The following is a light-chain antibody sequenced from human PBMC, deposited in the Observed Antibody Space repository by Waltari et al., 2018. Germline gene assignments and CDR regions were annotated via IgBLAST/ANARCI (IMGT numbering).Light chain of an antibody. CDR1: QGVSSY. Sequence: EIVLTQSPATLSLSPGERATLSCRASQGVSSYLAWYQQRPGQAPRHLIYSAANRATGIPARFSGSGSGTDFTLTISSLEPEDFAVYHCQQRSDWPRTFDQGTKVEIK. CDR2: SAA. J-gene: IGKJ1*01. CDR3: QQRSDWPRT. V-gene: IGKV3-11*01.